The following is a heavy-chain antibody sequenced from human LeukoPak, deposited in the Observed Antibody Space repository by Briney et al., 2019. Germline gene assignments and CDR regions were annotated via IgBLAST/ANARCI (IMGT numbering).Heavy chain of an antibody. Sequence: ASVKVSCKASGYTFTTYAITWVRQAPGQGLEWMGWISGNNDNPNYGQKFQGRFTVTTDSSTSTAYMELRNLRFDDTAVYYCARDGTSTDDYWGQGTLVTVSS. CDR1: GYTFTTYA. CDR3: ARDGTSTDDY. V-gene: IGHV1-18*01. CDR2: ISGNNDNP. D-gene: IGHD2-2*01. J-gene: IGHJ4*02.